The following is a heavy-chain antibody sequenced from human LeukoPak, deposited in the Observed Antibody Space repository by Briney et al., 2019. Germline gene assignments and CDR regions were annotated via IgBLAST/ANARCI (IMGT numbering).Heavy chain of an antibody. CDR2: IYHSGST. CDR1: GGSFSGYY. CDR3: ARSGVGDYGDYDY. Sequence: SETVSLTCAVYGGSFSGYYWSWIRQPPGKGLEWIGEIYHSGSTNYNPSLKSRVTISVDTSKNQFSLKLSSVTAADTAVYYCARSGVGDYGDYDYWGQGTLVTVSS. J-gene: IGHJ4*02. D-gene: IGHD4-17*01. V-gene: IGHV4-34*01.